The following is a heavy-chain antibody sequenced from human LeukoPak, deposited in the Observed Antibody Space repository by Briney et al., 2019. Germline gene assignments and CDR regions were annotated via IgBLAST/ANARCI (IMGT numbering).Heavy chain of an antibody. V-gene: IGHV1-18*04. J-gene: IGHJ4*02. Sequence: ASVKVSCKASGYTFTGYYMHWVRQAPGQGLEWMGWISAYNGNTNYAQKLQGRVTMTTDTSTSTAYMELRSLRSDDTAVYYCARRTYSSSWYGGFDYWGQGTLVTVSS. CDR3: ARRTYSSSWYGGFDY. CDR2: ISAYNGNT. CDR1: GYTFTGYY. D-gene: IGHD6-13*01.